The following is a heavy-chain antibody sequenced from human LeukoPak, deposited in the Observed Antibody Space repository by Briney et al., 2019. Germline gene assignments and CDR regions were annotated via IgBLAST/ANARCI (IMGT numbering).Heavy chain of an antibody. D-gene: IGHD5-24*01. CDR2: IFYSGNT. Sequence: PSETLSLTCTVSGGSISSYYWSWIRQSPGKGLEWIGYIFYSGNTNYNPSLTSRVTISVDTSKNQFSLKLSSVTAADTVVYYCARVGYNSAFDIWGQGTMVTVSS. CDR3: ARVGYNSAFDI. V-gene: IGHV4-59*01. J-gene: IGHJ3*02. CDR1: GGSISSYY.